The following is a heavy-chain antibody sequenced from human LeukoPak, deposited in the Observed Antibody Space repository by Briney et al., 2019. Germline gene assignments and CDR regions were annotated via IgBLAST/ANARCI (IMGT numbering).Heavy chain of an antibody. D-gene: IGHD3-22*01. J-gene: IGHJ4*02. CDR2: IYYSGST. CDR3: ASLVYYDSSGYATFDY. Sequence: SETLSLTCTVSGGSISSYYWSWIRQPPGKGQEWIGYIYYSGSTNYNPSLKSRVTISVDTSKNQFSLKLSSVTAADTAVYYCASLVYYDSSGYATFDYWGQGTLVTVSS. CDR1: GGSISSYY. V-gene: IGHV4-59*08.